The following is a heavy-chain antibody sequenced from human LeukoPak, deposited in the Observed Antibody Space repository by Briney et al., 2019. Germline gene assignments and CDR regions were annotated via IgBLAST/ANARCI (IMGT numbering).Heavy chain of an antibody. Sequence: PSETLSLTCTVSGGSISSGDYYWSWIRQPPGKGLEWIGYIYYSGSTYYNPSLKSRVTISVDTSKNQFSLKLSSVTAADTAVYYCARDGYCSSTSCYPGSTDVWGQGTTVTVSS. CDR1: GGSISSGDYY. D-gene: IGHD2-2*01. J-gene: IGHJ6*02. V-gene: IGHV4-30-4*01. CDR3: ARDGYCSSTSCYPGSTDV. CDR2: IYYSGST.